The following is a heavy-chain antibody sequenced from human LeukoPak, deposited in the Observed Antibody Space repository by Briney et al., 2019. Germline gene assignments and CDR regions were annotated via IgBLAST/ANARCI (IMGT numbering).Heavy chain of an antibody. D-gene: IGHD5-12*01. Sequence: SQTLSLTCTVSGGSISSGDYYWSWIRQPPGKGLEWIGYIYYSGSTCYNPSLKSRVTISVDTSKNQFSLKLSSVTAADTAVYYCARGQQWLRYFDYWGQGTLVTVSS. CDR2: IYYSGST. CDR1: GGSISSGDYY. J-gene: IGHJ4*02. V-gene: IGHV4-30-4*01. CDR3: ARGQQWLRYFDY.